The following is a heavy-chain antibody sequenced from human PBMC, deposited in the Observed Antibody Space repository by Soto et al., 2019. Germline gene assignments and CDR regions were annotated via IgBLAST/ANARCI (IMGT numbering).Heavy chain of an antibody. D-gene: IGHD2-21*02. Sequence: QITLKESGPTLVKPTQTLTLTCTFSGFSLTTSEVGVGWIHQPPGKALEWLAITYWDDEKRYSASLKSRLTITKDTSRNQVVLTMTNMDPVDTGTYYCAHFRGGGNSPLGDYWGQGTLVTVSS. J-gene: IGHJ4*02. CDR2: TYWDDEK. V-gene: IGHV2-5*02. CDR3: AHFRGGGNSPLGDY. CDR1: GFSLTTSEVG.